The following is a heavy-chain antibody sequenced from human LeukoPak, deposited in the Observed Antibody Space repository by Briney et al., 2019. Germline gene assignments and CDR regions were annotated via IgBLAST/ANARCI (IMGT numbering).Heavy chain of an antibody. CDR3: TTGSDYGY. V-gene: IGHV3-15*05. CDR2: IKSKTDGGTR. D-gene: IGHD4-17*01. CDR1: GFTFSNAW. Sequence: GGSLRLSGAASGFTFSNAWMTWVRQAPGQGLEWVGRIKSKTDGGTRDYAAPVKGRFSISRDDSNNTLYLQMNSLHTEDTGVYYCTTGSDYGYWGQGTLVTVSS. J-gene: IGHJ4*02.